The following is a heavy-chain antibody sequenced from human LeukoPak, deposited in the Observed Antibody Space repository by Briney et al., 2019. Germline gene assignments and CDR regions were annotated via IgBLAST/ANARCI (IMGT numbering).Heavy chain of an antibody. V-gene: IGHV3-49*04. D-gene: IGHD2-2*02. J-gene: IGHJ4*02. Sequence: GGSLRLSCTASGFTFGDYAMSWVRQAPGRGLEWVGFIRSKAYGGTTEYAASVKGRSTISRDDSKSIAYLQMNSLKTEDTAVYYCTSCSSISCYTFDFDYWGQGTLVTVSS. CDR2: IRSKAYGGTT. CDR1: GFTFGDYA. CDR3: TSCSSISCYTFDFDY.